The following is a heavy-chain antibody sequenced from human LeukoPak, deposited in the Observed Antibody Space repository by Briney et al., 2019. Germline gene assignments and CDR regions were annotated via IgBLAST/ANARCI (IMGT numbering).Heavy chain of an antibody. V-gene: IGHV3-30*02. Sequence: GGSLRLSCAASGFTFSNYGIHWVRQAPGKGLEWVAFVRSDGGIKYYADSVKGRFTISRDNSRTTVYLQMNSLRAEDTAVYYCAKKTVADAFDIWGQGTMVTVSS. J-gene: IGHJ3*02. CDR2: VRSDGGIK. D-gene: IGHD6-19*01. CDR1: GFTFSNYG. CDR3: AKKTVADAFDI.